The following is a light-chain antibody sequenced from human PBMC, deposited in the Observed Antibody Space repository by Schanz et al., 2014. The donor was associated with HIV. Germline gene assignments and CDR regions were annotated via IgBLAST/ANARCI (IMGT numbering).Light chain of an antibody. CDR3: QQRRNWLT. Sequence: EIVMTQSPATLSVSPGERATLSCRASQSVSSNLAWYQQKPGQAPRLLIYGASTRATGIPARFSGSGSGTEFTLTISSLEPEDFAVYYCQQRRNWLTFGGGTKVEIK. V-gene: IGKV3-15*01. J-gene: IGKJ4*01. CDR1: QSVSSN. CDR2: GAS.